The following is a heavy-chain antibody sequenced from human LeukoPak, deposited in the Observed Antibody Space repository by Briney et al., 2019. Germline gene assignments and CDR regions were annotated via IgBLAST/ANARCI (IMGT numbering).Heavy chain of an antibody. CDR3: ARDPNGDYIGAFEI. V-gene: IGHV3-23*01. CDR2: ISGAGGTT. CDR1: GFTFSSYA. D-gene: IGHD4-17*01. Sequence: GGSLRLSCAVSGFTFSSYAMMWLRQAPGKGLEWVSAISGAGGTTLYADSVKGRFTISRDDSKNTLYLQMTSLRVEDTAVYYCARDPNGDYIGAFEIWGQGTMVTVSS. J-gene: IGHJ3*02.